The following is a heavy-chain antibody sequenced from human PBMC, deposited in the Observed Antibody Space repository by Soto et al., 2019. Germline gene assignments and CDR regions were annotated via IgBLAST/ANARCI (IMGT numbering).Heavy chain of an antibody. Sequence: ASVKVSCKTSGYTFTDYYTHWVRQAPGQGLEWMGWMNPKSGGAYFAQKFQGRVTLTRDTSIGTAYIEVNSLTSDDTAVYFCTRENIEKSDGLYDAFDIWGQGTTVTV. CDR3: TRENIEKSDGLYDAFDI. D-gene: IGHD2-15*01. CDR2: MNPKSGGA. J-gene: IGHJ3*02. CDR1: GYTFTDYY. V-gene: IGHV1-2*02.